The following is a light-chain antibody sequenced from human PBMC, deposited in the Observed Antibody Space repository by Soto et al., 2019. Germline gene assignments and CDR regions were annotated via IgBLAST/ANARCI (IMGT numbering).Light chain of an antibody. CDR2: AAS. J-gene: IGKJ4*01. CDR1: QSISNY. V-gene: IGKV1-39*01. CDR3: QQSYNAPLT. Sequence: DIQMTQSPSSLSASVGDRVTITCRASQSISNYLNWYQQKAGKGPKLLIHAASSLQSGVPSRFTGSGSGTDYTLTISSLQSDDFATYYCQQSYNAPLTFGGGTKVEIK.